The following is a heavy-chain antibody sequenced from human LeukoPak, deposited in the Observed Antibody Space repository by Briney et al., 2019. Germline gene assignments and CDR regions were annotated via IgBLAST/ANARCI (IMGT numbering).Heavy chain of an antibody. Sequence: PGGSLRLSCAASGFTFSSYEMNWVRQAPGKGLEWVLYISSSGSTISYADSVKGRFAISRDNAKNSLYLQMNSLRAEDTAVYYCARDRGYSDSSGYYSDAFDIWGQGTMVTVSS. V-gene: IGHV3-48*03. J-gene: IGHJ3*02. CDR1: GFTFSSYE. CDR2: ISSSGSTI. D-gene: IGHD3-22*01. CDR3: ARDRGYSDSSGYYSDAFDI.